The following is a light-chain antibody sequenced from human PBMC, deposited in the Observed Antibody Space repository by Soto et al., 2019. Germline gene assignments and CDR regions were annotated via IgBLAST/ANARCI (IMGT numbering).Light chain of an antibody. CDR3: QQYNSYST. CDR2: KAS. Sequence: DIQLTQSPSTLSASEGERVTLTCRASQSISSWLAWYQQKPGKAPKLLIYKASSLESGVPSRFSGSGSGTEFTLTISSLQPDDFATYYCQQYNSYSTFGQGTKVDIK. V-gene: IGKV1-5*03. CDR1: QSISSW. J-gene: IGKJ1*01.